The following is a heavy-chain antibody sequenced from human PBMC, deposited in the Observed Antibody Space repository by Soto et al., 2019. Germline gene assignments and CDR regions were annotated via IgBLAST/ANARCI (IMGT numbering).Heavy chain of an antibody. CDR1: GGTFSSYT. CDR3: AYGLIPADYYYMDV. CDR2: IIPILGIA. V-gene: IGHV1-69*02. J-gene: IGHJ6*03. D-gene: IGHD3-3*01. Sequence: SVKVSCKASGGTFSSYTISWVRQAPGQGLEWMGRIIPILGIANYAQKFQGRVTITADKSTSTAYMELSSLRSEGTAVYYCAYGLIPADYYYMDVWGKGTTVTVSS.